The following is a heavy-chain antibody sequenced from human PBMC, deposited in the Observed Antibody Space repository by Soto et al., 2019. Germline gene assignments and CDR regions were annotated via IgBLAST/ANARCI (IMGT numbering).Heavy chain of an antibody. CDR3: ARHPIEGYYYMDV. Sequence: ASVKVSCKASGGTFSSYTISWVRQAPGQGLEWMGRIIPILGIANYAQKFQGRVTITADKSTSTAYMELSSLRSEDTAVYYCARHPIEGYYYMDVWGKGTTVTVSS. CDR1: GGTFSSYT. CDR2: IIPILGIA. J-gene: IGHJ6*03. V-gene: IGHV1-69*02.